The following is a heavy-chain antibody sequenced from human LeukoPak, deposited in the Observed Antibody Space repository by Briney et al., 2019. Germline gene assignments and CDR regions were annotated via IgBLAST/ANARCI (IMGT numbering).Heavy chain of an antibody. V-gene: IGHV3-48*01. J-gene: IGHJ6*03. Sequence: PGGSLRLSCAASGFTFSSYGMNWVRQAPGRGLEWVSFISGRSTTVTYADSVRGRFTISRDNAKNSLYLQMNSLRAEDTAVYYCARNLGANYEYWGGSYDDRRHYYNYMDVWGKGTTVTVSS. CDR2: ISGRSTTV. CDR1: GFTFSSYG. CDR3: ARNLGANYEYWGGSYDDRRHYYNYMDV. D-gene: IGHD3-3*01.